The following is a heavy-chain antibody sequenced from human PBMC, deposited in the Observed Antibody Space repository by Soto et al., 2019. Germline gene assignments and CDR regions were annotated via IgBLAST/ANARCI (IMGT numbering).Heavy chain of an antibody. CDR1: GFTFSSYA. D-gene: IGHD3-22*01. J-gene: IGHJ4*02. V-gene: IGHV3-30-3*01. Sequence: QVQLVEAGGGVVQPGRSLRLSCAASGFTFSSYAMHWVRQAPGKGLEWVAVISYDGSNKYYADSVKGRFTISRDNSKKTLYLQMTGLGAEDRAVYYCARDGSGYYPAIDYWGQGTLVTVSS. CDR2: ISYDGSNK. CDR3: ARDGSGYYPAIDY.